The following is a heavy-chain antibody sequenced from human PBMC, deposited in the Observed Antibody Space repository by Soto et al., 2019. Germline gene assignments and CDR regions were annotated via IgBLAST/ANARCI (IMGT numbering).Heavy chain of an antibody. CDR3: ARDNVITFGGVPYVSPTFQTGIDY. J-gene: IGHJ4*02. CDR2: ISDDGAAP. Sequence: GGSLRLSCAASGFNFGNHVMHWVRQAPGEGLKWLAVISDDGAAPYYADSVKGRFTMSRDNSKNTLYLQMNSLRTEDTAVYYCARDNVITFGGVPYVSPTFQTGIDYWGRGTLVTVSS. V-gene: IGHV3-30*03. CDR1: GFNFGNHV. D-gene: IGHD3-16*01.